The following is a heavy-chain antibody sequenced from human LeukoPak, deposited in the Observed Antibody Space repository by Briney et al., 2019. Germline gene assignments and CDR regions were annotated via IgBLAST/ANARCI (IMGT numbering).Heavy chain of an antibody. V-gene: IGHV1-46*01. CDR3: ARGGIEMATIDYFDY. CDR2: INPSGCST. CDR1: GYTFTSYY. D-gene: IGHD5-24*01. J-gene: IGHJ4*02. Sequence: ASVKVSCKASGYTFTSYYMHWVRQAPGQELKWIEIINPSGCSTSYAQKFQGRVTMTRDTSTSTVYMELSSLRSEDTAVYYCARGGIEMATIDYFDYWGQGTLVTVSS.